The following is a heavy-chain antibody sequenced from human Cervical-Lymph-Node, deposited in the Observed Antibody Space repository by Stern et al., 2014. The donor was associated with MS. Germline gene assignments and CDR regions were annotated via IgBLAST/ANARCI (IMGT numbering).Heavy chain of an antibody. V-gene: IGHV5-51*03. D-gene: IGHD3-10*02. Sequence: EVQLVESGAEVKKSGESLKISCKGSGYTFTNYWIGWVRQLPGKGLEWMGIMYPDESSTRYDIRYSPSFQGQVTISADKSISTAYLQWSSLKASDSAMYFCARRGDGGVRGYYGLDVWGQGTTVTVSS. CDR3: ARRGDGGVRGYYGLDV. J-gene: IGHJ6*02. CDR1: GYTFTNYW. CDR2: MYPDESSTRYDI.